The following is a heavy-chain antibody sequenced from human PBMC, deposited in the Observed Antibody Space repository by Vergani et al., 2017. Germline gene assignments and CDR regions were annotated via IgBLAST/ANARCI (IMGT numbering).Heavy chain of an antibody. Sequence: EVQLVETGGGLIQPGGSLRLSCAASGFTVSSNYMSWVRQAPGKGLEWVSVIYSGGSTYYADSVKGRFTISRDNSKNTLYLQMNSLRAEDTAVYYCAKDLDYGDYVGHNWFEPWGQGTLVTVSS. CDR3: AKDLDYGDYVGHNWFEP. D-gene: IGHD4-17*01. V-gene: IGHV3-53*05. CDR1: GFTVSSNY. J-gene: IGHJ5*02. CDR2: IYSGGST.